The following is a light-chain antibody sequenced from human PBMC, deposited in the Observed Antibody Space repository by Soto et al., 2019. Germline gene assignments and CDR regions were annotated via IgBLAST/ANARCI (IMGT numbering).Light chain of an antibody. Sequence: EIVLTQSPGILSLSPGERASLSCRASQKISSTVLAWYQQKSGQAPRLLIYGASSRTTGIPDRFSGSGSGTDFTLTISRLEPEDFAMYYCQRCGGSPTFGQGTKVDIK. V-gene: IGKV3-20*01. CDR1: QKISSTV. J-gene: IGKJ1*01. CDR2: GAS. CDR3: QRCGGSPT.